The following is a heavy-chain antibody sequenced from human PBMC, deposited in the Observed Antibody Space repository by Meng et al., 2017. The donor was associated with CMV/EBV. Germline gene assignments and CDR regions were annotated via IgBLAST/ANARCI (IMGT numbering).Heavy chain of an antibody. CDR3: ARVGIYCSGTSCDMWEGDS. D-gene: IGHD2-2*01. CDR1: GDSITNSAYY. CDR2: IYYSGTT. V-gene: IGHV4-39*02. J-gene: IGHJ4*02. Sequence: GSLRLSCTIPGDSITNSAYYWGWIRQPPGKGLEWIGNIYYSGTTYYTPSLKSRVTISIDTSENHFSLRLSCVTAADTAVYYCARVGIYCSGTSCDMWEGDSWSQGTLVTVSS.